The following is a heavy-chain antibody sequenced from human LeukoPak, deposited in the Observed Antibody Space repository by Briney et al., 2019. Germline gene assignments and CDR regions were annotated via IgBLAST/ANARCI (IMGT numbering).Heavy chain of an antibody. CDR2: MNPNSGNT. Sequence: ASVMVSCKASGYTFTSYDINWVRQATGQGLEWMGWMNPNSGNTGYAQKFQGRVTMTRNTSISTAYMELSSLRSEDTAVYYCARGEGIAVAGGPWGQGTLVTVSS. CDR1: GYTFTSYD. J-gene: IGHJ4*02. CDR3: ARGEGIAVAGGP. D-gene: IGHD6-19*01. V-gene: IGHV1-8*01.